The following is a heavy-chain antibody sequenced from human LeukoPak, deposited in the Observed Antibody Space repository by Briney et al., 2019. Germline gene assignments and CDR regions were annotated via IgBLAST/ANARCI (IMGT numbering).Heavy chain of an antibody. D-gene: IGHD6-13*01. CDR1: GFTFGNFA. J-gene: IGHJ4*02. CDR3: AEGLESSIWYTLIDY. V-gene: IGHV3-23*01. Sequence: GRSRRLSCAASGFTFGNFATRWVRQAPGEGLGWVSGISSSGGSTYYTDFVKGWSTASTAHSTNTLYLQTSSLRTEETAITYCAEGLESSIWYTLIDYWGQGTLVTVSS. CDR2: ISSSGGST.